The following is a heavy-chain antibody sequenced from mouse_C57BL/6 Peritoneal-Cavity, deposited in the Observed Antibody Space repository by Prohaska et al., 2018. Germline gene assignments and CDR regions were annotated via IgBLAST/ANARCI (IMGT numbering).Heavy chain of an antibody. V-gene: IGHV14-1*01. Sequence: EVQLQQSGAELVRPGASVKLSCTASGFNIKDYYMHWVKQRPEQGLEWIGRIDPEDGDTEYAPKFQGKATMTADTSSNTAYLQRSSLTSEDTAVYYCTPYYGSSYVAPFAYWGQGTLVTVSA. CDR2: IDPEDGDT. CDR3: TPYYGSSYVAPFAY. D-gene: IGHD1-1*01. CDR1: GFNIKDYY. J-gene: IGHJ3*01.